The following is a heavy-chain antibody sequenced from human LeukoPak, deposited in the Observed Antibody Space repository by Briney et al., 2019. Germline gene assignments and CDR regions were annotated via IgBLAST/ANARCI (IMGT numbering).Heavy chain of an antibody. CDR2: INSDGTST. Sequence: PGGSLRLSCVASGFTFSSYWMHWVRQVPGKGLVWVSRINSDGTSTSYADSVKGRFTISRDNAKNTLYLQMNSLRAEDTAVYYCAREVYCSGGSCFDYWGQGTLVTVSS. D-gene: IGHD2-15*01. V-gene: IGHV3-74*01. CDR1: GFTFSSYW. J-gene: IGHJ4*02. CDR3: AREVYCSGGSCFDY.